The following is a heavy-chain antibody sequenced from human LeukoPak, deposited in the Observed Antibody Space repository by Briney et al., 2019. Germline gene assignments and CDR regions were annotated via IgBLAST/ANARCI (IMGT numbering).Heavy chain of an antibody. J-gene: IGHJ4*02. Sequence: GGSLRLSCAASGFTFSSYSMNWVRQAPGKGLEWVSSISSSSSYIYYADSVKGRFTISRDNAKNSLYLQMNSPRAEDTAVYYCATTLYCSSTSCYSFDYWGQGTLVTVSS. D-gene: IGHD2-2*02. CDR2: ISSSSSYI. CDR3: ATTLYCSSTSCYSFDY. CDR1: GFTFSSYS. V-gene: IGHV3-21*01.